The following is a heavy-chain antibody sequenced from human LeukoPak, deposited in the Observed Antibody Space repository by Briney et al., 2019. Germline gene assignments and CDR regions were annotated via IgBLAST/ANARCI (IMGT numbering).Heavy chain of an antibody. CDR1: GGSISSYY. Sequence: SETLSLTCTVSGGSISSYYWSWIRQPPGKGLEWIGYIYYSGSTNYNPSLKSRVTISVDTSKNQFSLKLSSVTAADTAVYYCARSPPGISGYDYYYMDVWGQGTTVTVSS. CDR3: ARSPPGISGYDYYYMDV. D-gene: IGHD3-10*01. J-gene: IGHJ6*03. CDR2: IYYSGST. V-gene: IGHV4-59*08.